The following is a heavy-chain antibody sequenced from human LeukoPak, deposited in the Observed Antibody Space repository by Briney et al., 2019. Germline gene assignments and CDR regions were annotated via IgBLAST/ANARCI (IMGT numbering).Heavy chain of an antibody. J-gene: IGHJ4*02. Sequence: SETLSLTCTVPGDSISSYYWSWIRQPPGKGLERIGHFYNSGSTNYNPSLKSRVAISVDTSKNQFSLKLSSVTAADTAVYFCARANSGYDPFDYWGQGTLVTVSS. CDR2: FYNSGST. CDR1: GDSISSYY. CDR3: ARANSGYDPFDY. V-gene: IGHV4-59*01. D-gene: IGHD5-12*01.